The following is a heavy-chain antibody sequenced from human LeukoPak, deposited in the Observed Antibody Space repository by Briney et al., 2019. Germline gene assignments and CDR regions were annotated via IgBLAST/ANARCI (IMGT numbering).Heavy chain of an antibody. D-gene: IGHD3-3*01. J-gene: IGHJ4*02. CDR2: IYYSGST. V-gene: IGHV4-59*11. Sequence: PSETLSLTCTVSGGSISSHYWSWIRQPPGKGLEWIGYIYYSGSTNHNPSLKSRVTISVDTSKNQFSLKLSSVTAADTAVYYCASTFYDFWSGYYTGLRFDYWGQGTLVTVSS. CDR3: ASTFYDFWSGYYTGLRFDY. CDR1: GGSISSHY.